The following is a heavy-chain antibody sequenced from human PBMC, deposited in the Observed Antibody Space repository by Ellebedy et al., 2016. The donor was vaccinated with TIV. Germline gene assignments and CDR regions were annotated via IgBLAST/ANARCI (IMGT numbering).Heavy chain of an antibody. V-gene: IGHV1-69*13. J-gene: IGHJ6*03. Sequence: AASVKVSCKASGGTFSTYAITWVRQAPGQGLEWLGGILPISDTAIYAQKFQGRVTITADDSTATAYMELNSLRSEDTAVYFCARVLDGYSHARPQDVWGKGTTVTVSS. D-gene: IGHD5-24*01. CDR3: ARVLDGYSHARPQDV. CDR2: ILPISDTA. CDR1: GGTFSTYA.